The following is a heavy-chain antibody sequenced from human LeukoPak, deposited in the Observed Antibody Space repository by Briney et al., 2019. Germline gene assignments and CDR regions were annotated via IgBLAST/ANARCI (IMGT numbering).Heavy chain of an antibody. Sequence: GGSLRLSCEASGFAFRNYAMHWGRQTPAKGLEPGARIWYDGSNEYYADSVKGRFTISRANSKNTLHLQMDSLRVEDTAIYYCARERLAVAGAAYDYWGRGTLVTVSS. CDR1: GFAFRNYA. D-gene: IGHD6-19*01. CDR3: ARERLAVAGAAYDY. V-gene: IGHV3-33*01. J-gene: IGHJ4*02. CDR2: IWYDGSNE.